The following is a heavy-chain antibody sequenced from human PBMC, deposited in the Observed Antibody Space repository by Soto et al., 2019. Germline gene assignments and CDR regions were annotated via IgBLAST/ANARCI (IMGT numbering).Heavy chain of an antibody. V-gene: IGHV3-33*01. CDR1: GFTFSGFG. CDR2: IWYDGSDK. D-gene: IGHD3-16*01. CDR3: AFGNLSYYFDY. Sequence: LRLSCAASGFTFSGFGMHWVRQTPGKGLEWVAIIWYDGSDKYYADSVRGRFTISRDNSKNTLSLQMNSLRAEDTAVYHCAFGNLSYYFDYWGQGTPVTVSS. J-gene: IGHJ4*02.